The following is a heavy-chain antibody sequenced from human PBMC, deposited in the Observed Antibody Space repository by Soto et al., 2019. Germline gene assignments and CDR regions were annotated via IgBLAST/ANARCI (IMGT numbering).Heavy chain of an antibody. CDR1: GYSFTSYW. CDR2: IDPSDSYT. CDR3: AISITGTSSYYYFDY. Sequence: PGESLKISCKGSGYSFTSYWISWVRQMPGKGLEWMGRIDPSDSYTNYSPSFQGHVTISADKSISTAYLQWSSLKASDTAMYYCAISITGTSSYYYFDYWGQGTLVTSPQ. J-gene: IGHJ4*02. V-gene: IGHV5-10-1*01. D-gene: IGHD1-20*01.